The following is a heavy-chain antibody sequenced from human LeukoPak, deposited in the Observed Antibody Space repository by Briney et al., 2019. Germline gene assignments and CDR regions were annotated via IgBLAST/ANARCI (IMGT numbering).Heavy chain of an antibody. J-gene: IGHJ3*02. CDR1: GGTFISYA. CDR2: IIPIFGTA. V-gene: IGHV1-69*06. D-gene: IGHD3-22*01. CDR3: ATPDYYDSSGSNSNAFDI. Sequence: ASVKVSCKASGGTFISYAISWVRQAPGQGLEWMGGIIPIFGTANYAQKFQGRVTITADKSTSTAYMELSSLRSEDTAVYYCATPDYYDSSGSNSNAFDIWGQGTMVTVSS.